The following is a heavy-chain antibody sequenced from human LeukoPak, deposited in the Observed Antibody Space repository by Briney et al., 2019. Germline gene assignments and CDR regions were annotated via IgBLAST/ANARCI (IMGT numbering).Heavy chain of an antibody. D-gene: IGHD6-19*01. CDR1: GFTFSSYA. J-gene: IGHJ4*02. CDR2: ISGSGGST. CDR3: AKDRFDFSVTIAVPFYFDY. V-gene: IGHV3-23*01. Sequence: PGGSLRLSCAASGFTFSSYAMSWVRQAPGKGLEWVSAISGSGGSTYYADSVKGRFTIPRDNSKNTLYLQMNSLRAEDAAVYYCAKDRFDFSVTIAVPFYFDYWGQGTLVTVSS.